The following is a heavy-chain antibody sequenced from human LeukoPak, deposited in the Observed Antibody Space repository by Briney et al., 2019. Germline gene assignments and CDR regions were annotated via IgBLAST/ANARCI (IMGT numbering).Heavy chain of an antibody. J-gene: IGHJ4*02. CDR2: INGGSTHK. CDR1: GLTFSDYN. CDR3: ARDTVGAVSYDY. D-gene: IGHD1-26*01. V-gene: IGHV3-21*01. Sequence: GGSLRLSRLASGLTFSDYNFNWVRPAPGKGLEWVSSINGGSTHKFYGDSVKGRFIISRDNAKRSLYLEMNSLRAEDTAVYYCARDTVGAVSYDYWGQGTLVTVSS.